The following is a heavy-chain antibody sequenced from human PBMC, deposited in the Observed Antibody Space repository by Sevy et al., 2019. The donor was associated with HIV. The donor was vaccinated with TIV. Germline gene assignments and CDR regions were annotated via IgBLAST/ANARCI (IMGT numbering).Heavy chain of an antibody. CDR2: INPIFGTA. Sequence: ASVKVSCKASGGTFSSYAISWVRQAPGQGLEWMGGINPIFGTANYAQKFQGRVTITADESTSTAYMELSSLRSEDTAVYYCARAGDYSKHYYYYYMDVWGKGTTVTVSS. CDR3: ARAGDYSKHYYYYYMDV. D-gene: IGHD4-4*01. CDR1: GGTFSSYA. V-gene: IGHV1-69*13. J-gene: IGHJ6*03.